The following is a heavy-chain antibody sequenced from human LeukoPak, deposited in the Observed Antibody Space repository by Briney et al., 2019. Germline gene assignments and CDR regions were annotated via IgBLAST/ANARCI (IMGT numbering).Heavy chain of an antibody. J-gene: IGHJ6*02. CDR1: GYTFTGHY. D-gene: IGHD1-1*01. Sequence: ASVKVSCKASGYTFTGHYMHWVRQAPGQGLEWVGWINPNSGGTNYAQKFQGRVTMTRDTSISTAYMELSRLRSDDTAVYYCARDPMGGERNGMDVWGQGTTVTVSS. V-gene: IGHV1-2*02. CDR3: ARDPMGGERNGMDV. CDR2: INPNSGGT.